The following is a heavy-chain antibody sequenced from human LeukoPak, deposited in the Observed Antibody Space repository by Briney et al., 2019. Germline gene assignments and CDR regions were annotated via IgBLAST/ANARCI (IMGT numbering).Heavy chain of an antibody. CDR3: ARENGVVVPAAILRNWFDP. J-gene: IGHJ5*02. V-gene: IGHV3-30*01. D-gene: IGHD2-2*01. CDR1: GFTFSSYA. Sequence: GRSLRLSCAASGFTFSSYAMHWVRQAPGKGLEWVAVISYDGSNEYYADSVKGRFTISRDNSKITLYLQMNSLRAEDTAVYCCARENGVVVPAAILRNWFDPWGQGTLVTVSS. CDR2: ISYDGSNE.